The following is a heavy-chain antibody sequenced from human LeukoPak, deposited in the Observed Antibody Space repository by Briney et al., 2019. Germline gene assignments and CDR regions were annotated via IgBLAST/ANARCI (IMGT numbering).Heavy chain of an antibody. V-gene: IGHV3-48*01. D-gene: IGHD2-2*01. CDR2: IISSSTTI. Sequence: GGSLRLSCAASGFTFSSHNMNWVRQAPGKWLEWASYIISSSTTIYQADSVKGRFSISRDNSKNSLSQRMRKLRTEDTAVYYCARALSYCSSTSCSLYYYYYYMDAWGKGTTVTVSS. CDR1: GFTFSSHN. CDR3: ARALSYCSSTSCSLYYYYYYMDA. J-gene: IGHJ6*03.